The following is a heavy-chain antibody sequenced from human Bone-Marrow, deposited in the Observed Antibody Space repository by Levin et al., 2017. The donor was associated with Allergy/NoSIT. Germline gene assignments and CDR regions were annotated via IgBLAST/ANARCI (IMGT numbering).Heavy chain of an antibody. Sequence: KISCKASGGTFSSHGIAWVRQAPGQGLEWMGGIIPIFGPPNYAQTFQGRVTISADESTNTAYMELSSLRSDDTAVFYCARLTGDCSGGACLSRYFYYYMDVWGKGTTVTVSS. CDR2: IIPIFGPP. CDR3: ARLTGDCSGGACLSRYFYYYMDV. CDR1: GGTFSSHG. J-gene: IGHJ6*03. D-gene: IGHD2-15*01. V-gene: IGHV1-69*01.